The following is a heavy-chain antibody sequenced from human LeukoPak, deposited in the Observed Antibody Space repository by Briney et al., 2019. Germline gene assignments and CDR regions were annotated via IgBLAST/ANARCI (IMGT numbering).Heavy chain of an antibody. CDR2: IYISGTT. J-gene: IGHJ4*02. D-gene: IGHD6-19*01. CDR3: ARGSGWLDF. Sequence: PSETLCLTCTVSGTSISSYYWSWIRQPAGKGQEWIGRIYISGTTNYNPSLESRVTMSLDTSKNQCSLKLTSVTAADTAVYYCARGSGWLDFWGRATLITVSS. V-gene: IGHV4-4*07. CDR1: GTSISSYY.